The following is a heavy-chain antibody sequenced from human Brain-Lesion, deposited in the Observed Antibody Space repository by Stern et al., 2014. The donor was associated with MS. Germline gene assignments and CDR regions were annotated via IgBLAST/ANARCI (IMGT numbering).Heavy chain of an antibody. V-gene: IGHV3-23*04. CDR3: AKWPHHIAVAGTRYFQH. Sequence: EVQLVQSGGGLVQPGGSLRLSCAASGFSFSTYAMSWVRQTPGQGLQWVSVISGRVGPTYYADSVKGRVTIPRDNSKNTLYLQMDSLRADDTAVYYCAKWPHHIAVAGTRYFQHWGQGTLVTVSS. J-gene: IGHJ1*01. D-gene: IGHD6-19*01. CDR1: GFSFSTYA. CDR2: ISGRVGPT.